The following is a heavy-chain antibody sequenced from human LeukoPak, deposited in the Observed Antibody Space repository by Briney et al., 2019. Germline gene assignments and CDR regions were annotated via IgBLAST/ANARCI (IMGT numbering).Heavy chain of an antibody. J-gene: IGHJ4*02. CDR2: IIPILGIA. V-gene: IGHV1-69*04. Sequence: ASVKVSCKASGGTFSSYAISWVRQAPGQGLEWMGRIIPILGIANYAQKFQGRVTITADKSTSTAYMELSSLRSEDTAVYYCARDHGTAAAGYYFDYWGQGTLVTVSS. CDR3: ARDHGTAAAGYYFDY. CDR1: GGTFSSYA. D-gene: IGHD6-13*01.